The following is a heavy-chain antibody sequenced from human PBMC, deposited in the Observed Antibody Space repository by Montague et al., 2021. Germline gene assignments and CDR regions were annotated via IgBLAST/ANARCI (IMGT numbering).Heavy chain of an antibody. J-gene: IGHJ5*01. D-gene: IGHD6-13*01. CDR3: ARVFRSWYVGWFDS. V-gene: IGHV4-39*07. CDR1: GASITSNIYY. Sequence: SETLSLTCTVSGASITSNIYYWGWIRQSPGKGLEWIGSIYYSGNTFYQPSLKSRITMAVDTSKNQFSLKLSSVTAADTAIYYCARVFRSWYVGWFDSWGQGTLVAVSS. CDR2: IYYSGNT.